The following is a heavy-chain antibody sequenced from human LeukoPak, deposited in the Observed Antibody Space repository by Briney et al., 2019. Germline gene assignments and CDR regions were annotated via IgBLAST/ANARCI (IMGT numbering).Heavy chain of an antibody. V-gene: IGHV4-4*07. CDR1: CGSISIYY. J-gene: IGHJ6*03. CDR3: ARASPAVAGRYYYYYYMDV. D-gene: IGHD6-19*01. CDR2: IYTRGST. Sequence: SETLSLTRTVSCGSISIYYWRWLRPPAGKGLEWIGRIYTRGSTNYNPSLKSRVTMSVDTSKNQFSLKLSSVTAADPAGYYCARASPAVAGRYYYYYYMDVWGKGTTVTVSS.